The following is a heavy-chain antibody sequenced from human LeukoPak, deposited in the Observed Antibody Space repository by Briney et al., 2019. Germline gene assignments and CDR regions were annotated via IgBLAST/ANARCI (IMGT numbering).Heavy chain of an antibody. V-gene: IGHV5-51*01. CDR2: IYPGDSDT. CDR3: ARHGLAGSGYGSGNPVGH. Sequence: GESLKISCKGSGYSFTSYWIGWVRQMPGKGLEWMGIIYPGDSDTRYSPSFQGQVTISADKSISTAYLQWSSLKASDTAMYYCARHGLAGSGYGSGNPVGHWGQGTLVTVSS. J-gene: IGHJ4*02. CDR1: GYSFTSYW. D-gene: IGHD3-10*01.